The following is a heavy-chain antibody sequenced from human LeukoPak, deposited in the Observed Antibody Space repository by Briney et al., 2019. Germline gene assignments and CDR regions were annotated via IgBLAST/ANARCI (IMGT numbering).Heavy chain of an antibody. CDR2: INHSGRT. J-gene: IGHJ4*02. Sequence: SETLSLTCAVYGGSFSGYYWSWIRQSPGKGLEWIGEINHSGRTNYNPSLKSRVTISVDTSKNQFSLKLSSVTAADTAVYYCARDQASGYFDYWGQGTLVTVSS. CDR1: GGSFSGYY. D-gene: IGHD3-3*01. CDR3: ARDQASGYFDY. V-gene: IGHV4-34*01.